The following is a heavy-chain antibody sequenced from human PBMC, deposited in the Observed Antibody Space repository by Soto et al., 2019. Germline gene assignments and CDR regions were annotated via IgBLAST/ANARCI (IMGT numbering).Heavy chain of an antibody. V-gene: IGHV4-34*01. CDR3: ARGRGLRSADYYYYYIDV. J-gene: IGHJ6*03. D-gene: IGHD4-17*01. CDR2: INHSGST. CDR1: GGSFSGYY. Sequence: PSETLSLTCAVYGGSFSGYYWSWIRQPPGKGLEWIWEINHSGSTNYNPSLKSRVTISVDTSKNQFSLKLSSVTAADTAVYYCARGRGLRSADYYYYYIDVWGKGTTVTVS.